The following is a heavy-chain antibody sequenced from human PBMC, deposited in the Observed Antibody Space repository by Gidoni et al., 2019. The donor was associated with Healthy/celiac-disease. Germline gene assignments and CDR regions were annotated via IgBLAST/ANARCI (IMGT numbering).Heavy chain of an antibody. J-gene: IGHJ1*01. CDR2: IIPIFGTA. CDR3: AREGNYVRYFQH. D-gene: IGHD4-4*01. V-gene: IGHV1-69*06. Sequence: QVQLVQSGAEVKKPGSSVKVSCKASRGTFSSYAISWVLPAPGQGLGWMGGIIPIFGTANDAQKFQGRVTITEDKSTSTAYMELSSLRSEDTAVYYCAREGNYVRYFQHWGQGTLVTVSS. CDR1: RGTFSSYA.